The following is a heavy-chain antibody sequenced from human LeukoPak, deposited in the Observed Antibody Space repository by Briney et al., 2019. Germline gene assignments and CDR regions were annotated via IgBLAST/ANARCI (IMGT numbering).Heavy chain of an antibody. J-gene: IGHJ5*02. D-gene: IGHD3-10*01. CDR1: GYTFSGQY. Sequence: ASVKVSCKASGYTFSGQYMHWVRQAPGQGLEWLGWINPSNGATNYAQKLLGRVTMTRDTSIGTAYMELNRLTSDDTAMYYCARDPSSMVRGVIIWYFDLWGQGTLVTVSS. CDR2: INPSNGAT. V-gene: IGHV1-2*02. CDR3: ARDPSSMVRGVIIWYFDL.